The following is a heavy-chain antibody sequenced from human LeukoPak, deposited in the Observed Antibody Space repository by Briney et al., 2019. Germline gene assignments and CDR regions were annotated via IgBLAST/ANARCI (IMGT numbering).Heavy chain of an antibody. D-gene: IGHD3-22*01. CDR1: GFTFSSYA. CDR2: ISGSGGST. J-gene: IGHJ4*02. CDR3: AKDLLGNWYDSSGYYHTFDY. Sequence: GGSLRLSCAASGFTFSSYAMSWVRQAPGKGLEWVSAISGSGGSTYYADSVKGRFTISGDNSKNTLYLQMNSLRAEDTAVYYCAKDLLGNWYDSSGYYHTFDYWGQGTLVTVSS. V-gene: IGHV3-23*01.